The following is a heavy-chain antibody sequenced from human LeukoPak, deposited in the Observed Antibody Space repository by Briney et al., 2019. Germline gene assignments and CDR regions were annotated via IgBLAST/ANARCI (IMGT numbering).Heavy chain of an antibody. Sequence: SETLSLTCTVTGGSINNYYWSWIRQPAGKGLEWIGRIYTRGSTNYNPSLKSRVTMSVDTSKNQFSLKLSSVTAVDTAVYYCARGRYCSADICSGGDAFDIWGQGTMVSVSS. CDR3: ARGRYCSADICSGGDAFDI. V-gene: IGHV4-4*07. CDR1: GGSINNYY. CDR2: IYTRGST. J-gene: IGHJ3*02. D-gene: IGHD2-15*01.